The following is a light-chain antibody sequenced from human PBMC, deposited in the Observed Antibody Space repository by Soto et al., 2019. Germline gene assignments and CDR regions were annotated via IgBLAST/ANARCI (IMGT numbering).Light chain of an antibody. CDR2: GAS. J-gene: IGKJ4*01. Sequence: IVVTQSPGTLSVSPGERATLSCRSSQSVSSNLAWYQQKPGQTPRLLIFGASNRATGIPARFSGSGSGTEFTLTISSLLSEDFAVYYCQQYNTLPPLTFGGGSKVDI. CDR1: QSVSSN. CDR3: QQYNTLPPLT. V-gene: IGKV3-15*01.